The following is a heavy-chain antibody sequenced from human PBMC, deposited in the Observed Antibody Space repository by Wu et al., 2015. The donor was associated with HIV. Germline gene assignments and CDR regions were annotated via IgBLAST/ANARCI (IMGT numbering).Heavy chain of an antibody. CDR1: GYTFTGYY. V-gene: IGHV1-2*02. J-gene: IGHJ6*03. D-gene: IGHD2-2*01. CDR3: ASYCSSTSCHGVYYYMDG. CDR2: INPNSGGT. Sequence: QVQLVQSGAEVKKPGASVKVSCKASGYTFTGYYMHWVRQAPGQGLEWMGWINPNSGGTNYAQKFQGRVTMTRDTSISTAYMELSRLRSDDTAVYYCASYCSSTSCHGVYYYMDGLGTKGTTGHRLL.